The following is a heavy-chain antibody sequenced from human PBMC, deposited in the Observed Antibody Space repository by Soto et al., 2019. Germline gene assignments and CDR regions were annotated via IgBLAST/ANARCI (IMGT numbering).Heavy chain of an antibody. J-gene: IGHJ4*02. D-gene: IGHD3-10*01. CDR1: GLTVSSNY. CDR3: ASSGSGSYYKDFDY. V-gene: IGHV3-53*01. CDR2: IYSGGST. Sequence: ESGGGLIQPGGSLRLSCAASGLTVSSNYMTWVRQAPGKGLEWVSVIYSGGSTYYADSVKGRFTISRDNFKNTLYLQMNSLRAEDTALYYCASSGSGSYYKDFDYWGQGTLVTVSS.